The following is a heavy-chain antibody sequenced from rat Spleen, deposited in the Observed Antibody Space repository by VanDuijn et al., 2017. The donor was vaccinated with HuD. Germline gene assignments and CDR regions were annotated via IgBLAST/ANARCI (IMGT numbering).Heavy chain of an antibody. Sequence: EVQLQESGPGLVKPSQSLSLTCSVTGYSITSTYRWNWIRKFPGNKMEWMGYISYSGSTSYNPSLKSRISITRDTSKNQFFLQLNSVHTEDTATYYCARSSIDLGFDYWGQGVMVTVSS. J-gene: IGHJ2*01. CDR3: ARSSIDLGFDY. V-gene: IGHV3-1*01. CDR2: ISYSGST. D-gene: IGHD5-1*01. CDR1: GYSITSTY.